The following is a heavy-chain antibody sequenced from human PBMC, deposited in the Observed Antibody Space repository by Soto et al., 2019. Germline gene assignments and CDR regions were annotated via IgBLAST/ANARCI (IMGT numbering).Heavy chain of an antibody. CDR2: ISWNSGSI. J-gene: IGHJ4*02. CDR3: AKAQRVAVAGLFDY. Sequence: EVQLVESAGGLVQPGRSLRLSCAASGFTFDDYAMHWVRQAPGKGLEWVSGISWNSGSIGYADSVKGRFTISRDNAKNSLYLQMNSLRAEDTALYYCAKAQRVAVAGLFDYWGQGTLVTVSS. D-gene: IGHD6-19*01. CDR1: GFTFDDYA. V-gene: IGHV3-9*01.